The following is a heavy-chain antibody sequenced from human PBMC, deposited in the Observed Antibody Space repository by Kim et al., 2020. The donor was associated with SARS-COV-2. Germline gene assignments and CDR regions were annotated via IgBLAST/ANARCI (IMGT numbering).Heavy chain of an antibody. J-gene: IGHJ6*03. CDR3: ARAAGWRSYMDV. V-gene: IGHV3-7*01. Sequence: YYGDYVKGRLIISRDNAKTALYLQMNSLRAEDTAVYYCARAAGWRSYMDVWGKGTTVTVS.